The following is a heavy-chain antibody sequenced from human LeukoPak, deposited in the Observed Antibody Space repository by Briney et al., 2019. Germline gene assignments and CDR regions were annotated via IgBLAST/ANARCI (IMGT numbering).Heavy chain of an antibody. CDR2: INPNSGGT. Sequence: ASVTVSCKASGYTFTGYYIHWVRQAPGQGLEWMGRINPNSGGTNYAQKFQGRVTMTRDTSISTAYMELSRLRSDDTAVYYCARGMVTHSPPMYNDYWGQGTLVTVSS. D-gene: IGHD2-21*02. V-gene: IGHV1-2*06. CDR1: GYTFTGYY. J-gene: IGHJ4*02. CDR3: ARGMVTHSPPMYNDY.